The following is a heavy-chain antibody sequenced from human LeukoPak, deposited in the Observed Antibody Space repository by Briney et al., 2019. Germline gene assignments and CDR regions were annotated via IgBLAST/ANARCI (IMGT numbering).Heavy chain of an antibody. J-gene: IGHJ4*02. CDR3: ARHADYYGSGSPNFDY. D-gene: IGHD3-10*01. Sequence: SETLSLTCAVSGYSISSGYYWGWIRQPPGKGLEWIGSIYHSGSTYYNPSLKSRVTISVDTSKNQFSLKLSSVTAADTAVYYCARHADYYGSGSPNFDYWGQGTLVTVSS. CDR1: GYSISSGYY. CDR2: IYHSGST. V-gene: IGHV4-38-2*01.